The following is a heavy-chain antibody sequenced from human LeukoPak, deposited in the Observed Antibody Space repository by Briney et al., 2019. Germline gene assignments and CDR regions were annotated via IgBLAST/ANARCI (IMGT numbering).Heavy chain of an antibody. D-gene: IGHD1-26*01. Sequence: GASVKVSCKASGYTFTGYYILWVRQAPGQGLEWMGWINPNSGGSNYAQNLQGRVTMTRDTSISTAYMELSRLRSDDPAVDYCARALRSGSYYEVDNCGQGTLVTVSS. CDR2: INPNSGGS. CDR1: GYTFTGYY. CDR3: ARALRSGSYYEVDN. V-gene: IGHV1-2*02. J-gene: IGHJ4*02.